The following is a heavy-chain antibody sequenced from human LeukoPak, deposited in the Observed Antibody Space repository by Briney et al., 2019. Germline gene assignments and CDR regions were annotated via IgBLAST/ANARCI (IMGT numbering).Heavy chain of an antibody. CDR3: ARGLQSILYDSSGYYPY. CDR2: IRYDGGNA. Sequence: GGSLRLSCAASGFTLSCCGMHWVRQAPGKGLEWVAFIRYDGGNAYYADSVKGRFTVSRDNAKNSLYLQMKSLRAEDTAIYYCARGLQSILYDSSGYYPYWGQGTLVTVSS. D-gene: IGHD3-22*01. V-gene: IGHV3-30*02. J-gene: IGHJ4*02. CDR1: GFTLSCCG.